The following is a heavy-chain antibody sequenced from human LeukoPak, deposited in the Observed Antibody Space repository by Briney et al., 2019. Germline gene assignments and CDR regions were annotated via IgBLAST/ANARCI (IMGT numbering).Heavy chain of an antibody. CDR2: IYYSGST. Sequence: PSETLSLTCTVSGGSISSSNYHWGWIRQPPGKGLEWIGSIYYSGSTYYNPSLKSRVTISVDTSKNQFSLKLSSVTAADTAVYYCARHNYVWGSYRDHYFDYWGQGTLVTVSS. D-gene: IGHD3-16*02. J-gene: IGHJ4*02. CDR1: GGSISSSNYH. V-gene: IGHV4-39*01. CDR3: ARHNYVWGSYRDHYFDY.